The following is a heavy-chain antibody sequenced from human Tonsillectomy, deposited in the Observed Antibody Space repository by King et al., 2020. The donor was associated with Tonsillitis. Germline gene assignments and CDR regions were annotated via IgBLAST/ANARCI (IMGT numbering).Heavy chain of an antibody. CDR1: GFTFGTYS. CDR3: ARDYHRVGSNSWGVDQ. D-gene: IGHD3-16*01. V-gene: IGHV3-48*04. J-gene: IGHJ4*02. CDR2: ISSGSSSI. Sequence: QLVQSGGGLVQPGGSLRLSCAASGFTFGTYSMNWVRQAPGKGLEWVSYISSGSSSIYYADSVKGRFTISRDNAKNSLYLQMNSLRAEDTAVYYCARDYHRVGSNSWGVDQRGPGNLVT.